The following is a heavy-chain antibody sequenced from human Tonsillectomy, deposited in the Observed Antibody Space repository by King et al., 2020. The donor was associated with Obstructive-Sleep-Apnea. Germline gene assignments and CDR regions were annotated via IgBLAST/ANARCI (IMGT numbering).Heavy chain of an antibody. Sequence: VQLVESGAEVKKPGASVKVSCKASGYTFTDYYIHWVRQAPGQGLEWMGWINPNSGGTNYAQKFQGRVTMTRDTSISTAYMELSRLRSDDTAVYYCARVRYGSGSYERLDYWGQGTLVTVSS. CDR2: INPNSGGT. V-gene: IGHV1-2*02. D-gene: IGHD3-10*01. J-gene: IGHJ4*02. CDR1: GYTFTDYY. CDR3: ARVRYGSGSYERLDY.